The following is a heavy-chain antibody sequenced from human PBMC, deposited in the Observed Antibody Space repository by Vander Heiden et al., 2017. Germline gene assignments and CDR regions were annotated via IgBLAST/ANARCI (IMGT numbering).Heavy chain of an antibody. CDR3: ASAFPGGVEMARPPKGGFDP. CDR2: IIPIFGTA. J-gene: IGHJ5*02. Sequence: QVQLVQSGAEVKKPGSSVKVSCKASGATFRSYAISGVRQAPGQVLEWMGGIIPIFGTANYAQKFQGRVTITADESTSTAYMELSSLRSEDTAVYYCASAFPGGVEMARPPKGGFDPWGQGTLVTVSS. D-gene: IGHD2-15*01. CDR1: GATFRSYA. V-gene: IGHV1-69*01.